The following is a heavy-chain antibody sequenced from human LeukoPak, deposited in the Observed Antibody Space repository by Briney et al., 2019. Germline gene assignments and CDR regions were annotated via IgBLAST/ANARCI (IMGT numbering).Heavy chain of an antibody. CDR2: IYYSGNS. J-gene: IGHJ4*02. D-gene: IGHD2-15*01. CDR1: GGSISSYY. CDR3: ATRSTGVAATFDS. V-gene: IGHV4-59*01. Sequence: SETLSLTCTVSGGSISSYYWSWIRQPPGKGLEWIGYIYYSGNSNYNPSLESRVTISADTSKNEFSLKLSSVTAADTAVYYCATRSTGVAATFDSWGQGALVTVSS.